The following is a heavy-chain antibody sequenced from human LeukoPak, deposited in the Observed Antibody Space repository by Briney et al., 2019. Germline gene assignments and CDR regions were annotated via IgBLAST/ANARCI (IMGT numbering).Heavy chain of an antibody. Sequence: GGSLRLSCAASGFTFSSYSMNWGRQAPGKGLEWVSYISSSSSTIYYADSVKGRFTISRDNAKNSLYLQMNSLMAEHTAVYYCARDLASYDFWSGPSPPNWFDPWGQGTLVTVSS. J-gene: IGHJ5*02. D-gene: IGHD3-3*01. V-gene: IGHV3-48*01. CDR3: ARDLASYDFWSGPSPPNWFDP. CDR2: ISSSSSTI. CDR1: GFTFSSYS.